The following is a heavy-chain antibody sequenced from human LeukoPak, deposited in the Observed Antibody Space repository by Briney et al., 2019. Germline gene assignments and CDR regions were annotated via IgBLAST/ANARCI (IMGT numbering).Heavy chain of an antibody. V-gene: IGHV1-18*01. J-gene: IGHJ4*02. CDR1: GYTFTSYG. D-gene: IGHD5-12*01. Sequence: ASVKVSCKVSGYTFTSYGISWVRQAPGQGLEWMGWISAYNGNTNYAQKLQGRVTMTTDTSTSTAYMELRSLRSDDTAVYYCARGPSQYSGYPFLDWGQGTLVTVSS. CDR2: ISAYNGNT. CDR3: ARGPSQYSGYPFLD.